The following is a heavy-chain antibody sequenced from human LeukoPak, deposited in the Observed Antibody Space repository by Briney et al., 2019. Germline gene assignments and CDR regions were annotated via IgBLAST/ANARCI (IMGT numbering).Heavy chain of an antibody. J-gene: IGHJ4*02. CDR1: GIPFIDAW. Sequence: GGSLRLSCEPSGIPFIDAWMSWVRQAPGKGLEWVGRIKGTTADGTTAYAAPVKGRFLISRDDSQRMVYLQMDSLKTEDTAVYFCTWVDSSGGSCYFASWGQGTQVTVSS. D-gene: IGHD2-15*01. CDR2: IKGTTADGTT. CDR3: TWVDSSGGSCYFAS. V-gene: IGHV3-15*01.